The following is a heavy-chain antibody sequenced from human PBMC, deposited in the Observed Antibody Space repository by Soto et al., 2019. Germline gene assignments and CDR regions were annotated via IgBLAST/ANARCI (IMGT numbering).Heavy chain of an antibody. J-gene: IGHJ5*02. V-gene: IGHV1-18*01. D-gene: IGHD2-2*01. CDR1: GYTFTSYG. Sequence: ASVKVSCKASGYTFTSYGISWVRQAPGQGLEWMGWISAYNGNTNYAQKLQGRVTMTTDTSTSTDYMELRSLRSDDTAVYYCASLVPAPGDNWFDPWGQGTLVTVSS. CDR3: ASLVPAPGDNWFDP. CDR2: ISAYNGNT.